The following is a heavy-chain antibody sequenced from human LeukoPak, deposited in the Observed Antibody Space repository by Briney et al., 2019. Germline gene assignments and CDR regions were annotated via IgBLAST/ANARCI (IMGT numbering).Heavy chain of an antibody. V-gene: IGHV3-53*05. D-gene: IGHD3-3*01. CDR3: ARSLRRFLEWLSPAFDY. CDR1: GFTVSSNY. CDR2: IYSGGST. Sequence: GGSLRLSCAASGFTVSSNYMSWVRQAPGKGLEWVSVIYSGGSTYYADSVKGRFTISRDNSKNTLYLQMGSLRAEDMAVYYCARSLRRFLEWLSPAFDYWGQGTLVTVTS. J-gene: IGHJ4*02.